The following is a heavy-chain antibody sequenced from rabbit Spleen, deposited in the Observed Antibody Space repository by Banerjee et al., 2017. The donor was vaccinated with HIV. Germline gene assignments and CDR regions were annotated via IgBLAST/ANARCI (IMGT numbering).Heavy chain of an antibody. CDR1: GFSFSGSYY. CDR3: ARDLTGVIGWNFGW. J-gene: IGHJ4*01. CDR2: IYAGSSGST. Sequence: QEQLEESGGGLVTPGGTLTLTCTASGFSFSGSYYMCWVRQAPGKGLEWIACIYAGSSGSTWYASGANGRFTISKTSSTTVTLQMTSLTAADTATYFCARDLTGVIGWNFGWWGQGTLVT. V-gene: IGHV1S45*01. D-gene: IGHD1-1*01.